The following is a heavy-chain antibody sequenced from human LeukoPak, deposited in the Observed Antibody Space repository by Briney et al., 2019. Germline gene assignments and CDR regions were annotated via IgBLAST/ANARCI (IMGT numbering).Heavy chain of an antibody. D-gene: IGHD4-17*01. CDR3: ARDMGTTHGYYYYGMDV. Sequence: GGSLRLSCAASGFTFSSYAMHWVRQAPGKGLEWVAVMSYDGSNKYYADSVKGRFTISRDNSKNTLYLQMNSLRAEDTAVYYCARDMGTTHGYYYYGMDVWGQGTTVTVSS. CDR2: MSYDGSNK. J-gene: IGHJ6*02. V-gene: IGHV3-30-3*01. CDR1: GFTFSSYA.